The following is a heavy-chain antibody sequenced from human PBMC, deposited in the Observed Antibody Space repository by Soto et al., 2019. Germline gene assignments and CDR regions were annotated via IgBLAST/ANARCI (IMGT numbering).Heavy chain of an antibody. CDR2: IYHSGST. CDR1: GGSFSSSNW. CDR3: ARGTVRGGQSFDY. V-gene: IGHV4-4*02. J-gene: IGHJ4*02. Sequence: QVQLQESGPGLVKPSGPLSLTCAVSGGSFSSSNWWSWVGQPPGKGRDWIGEIYHSGSTNYNPSLKSRVTISVDKSKNQFSLKLSSVTAADTAVYYCARGTVRGGQSFDYWGQGTLVTVSS. D-gene: IGHD3-10*01.